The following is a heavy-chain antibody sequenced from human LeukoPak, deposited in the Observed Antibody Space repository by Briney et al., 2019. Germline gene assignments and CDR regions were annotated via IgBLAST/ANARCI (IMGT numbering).Heavy chain of an antibody. CDR3: ARGVSGTAMVFYYFDY. CDR1: GGSFSGYY. J-gene: IGHJ4*02. Sequence: SETLSLTCAVYGGSFSGYYWSWIRQPPGKGLEWIGDINHYGSTHYNPSLKSRVTISVDTSKDQFSLKLSSVTAADTAVYYCARGVSGTAMVFYYFDYWGQGTLVTVSS. D-gene: IGHD5-18*01. CDR2: INHYGST. V-gene: IGHV4-34*09.